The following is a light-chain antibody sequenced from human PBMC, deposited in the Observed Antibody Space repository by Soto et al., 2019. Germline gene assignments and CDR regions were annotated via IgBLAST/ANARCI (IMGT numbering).Light chain of an antibody. CDR3: SSYTSSSTLAV. J-gene: IGLJ7*01. Sequence: QSALTQPASVSGSPGQSITISCTGTSSDVGGYNYVSWYQHHPGKAPKLMIYDVSNRPSGVSNRFSGSKSGNTASLTISGLQAEDEADYYCSSYTSSSTLAVFGGCTQLTVL. CDR2: DVS. V-gene: IGLV2-14*03. CDR1: SSDVGGYNY.